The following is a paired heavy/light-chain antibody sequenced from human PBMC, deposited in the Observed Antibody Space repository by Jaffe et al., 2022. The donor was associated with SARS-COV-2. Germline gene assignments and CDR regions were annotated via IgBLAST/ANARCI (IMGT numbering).Heavy chain of an antibody. CDR3: ARDLHDPAFSWNKIGPYGPWVD. Sequence: QVQLVQSGAEVKKPGSSVKVSCKASGGTFSSYAISWVRQAPGQGLEWMGGIIPIFGTANYAQKFQGRVTITADESTSTAYMELSSLRSEDTAVYYCARDLHDPAFSWNKIGPYGPWVDWGQGTLVSVSS. CDR2: IIPIFGTA. J-gene: IGHJ4*02. D-gene: IGHD1-1*01. CDR1: GGTFSSYA. V-gene: IGHV1-69*01.
Light chain of an antibody. CDR1: QTISSY. V-gene: IGKV3-11*01. CDR2: DAS. J-gene: IGKJ1*01. Sequence: EIVLTQSPATLSLSPGERATLSCRASQTISSYLAWYQQKPGQAPRLLIYDASNRAAGIPARFSGSGSGTDFTLTISSLEPEDFAVYYCQQVWTFGQGTKVEIK. CDR3: QQVWT.